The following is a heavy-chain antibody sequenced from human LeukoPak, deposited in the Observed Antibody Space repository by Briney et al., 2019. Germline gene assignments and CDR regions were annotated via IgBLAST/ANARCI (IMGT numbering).Heavy chain of an antibody. D-gene: IGHD2-15*01. CDR2: INPHNGDT. V-gene: IGHV1-2*02. CDR1: GYTFTNYY. J-gene: IGHJ4*02. Sequence: ASVKVSCKASGYTFTNYYMRWIRQAPGQGLEWMGWINPHNGDTKYAQKFQGRVTMTRDTSISTAYMELSSLRSEDTAVYYCARDFRLGAAEARNFDYWGQGTLVTVSS. CDR3: ARDFRLGAAEARNFDY.